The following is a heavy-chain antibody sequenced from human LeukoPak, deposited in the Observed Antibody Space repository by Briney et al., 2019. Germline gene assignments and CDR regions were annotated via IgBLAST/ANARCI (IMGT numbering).Heavy chain of an antibody. CDR1: GYTFVGYY. D-gene: IGHD5-12*01. CDR3: AREYSASEH. V-gene: IGHV1-2*02. Sequence: EASVKASCKASGYTFVGYYLHWVRQAPGQGLEWMAWIDPYTGNTHYAQKFQGRITVTRDTSVSTTYMELSWLTSDDTARYYCAREYSASEHWGQGTLVTVSS. J-gene: IGHJ4*02. CDR2: IDPYTGNT.